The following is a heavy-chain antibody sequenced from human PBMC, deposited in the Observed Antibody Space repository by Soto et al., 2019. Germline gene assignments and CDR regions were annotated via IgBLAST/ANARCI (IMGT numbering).Heavy chain of an antibody. Sequence: PGGSLRLSCTASGLTFGDSAMSWFRQAPGRGLEWVGFIKTKAYGETREYAASVKGRFTISRDDSKSIAYLQMNSLKTEDTAVYYCSRVGPLSGGYLEAAFGVWGQGTMVTVAS. CDR3: SRVGPLSGGYLEAAFGV. J-gene: IGHJ3*01. V-gene: IGHV3-49*03. CDR1: GLTFGDSA. D-gene: IGHD1-26*01. CDR2: IKTKAYGETR.